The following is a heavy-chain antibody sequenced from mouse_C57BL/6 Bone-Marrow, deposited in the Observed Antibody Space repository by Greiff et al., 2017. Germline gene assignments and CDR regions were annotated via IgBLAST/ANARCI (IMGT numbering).Heavy chain of an antibody. Sequence: EVKLQESGAELVRPGASVKLSCTASGFNIKDDYMHWVKQRPEQGLEWIGWIDPENGDTEYASKFQGKATITADTSSNTAYLQLSSLTSEDTAVYDCTTGTTVAPHYYAMDYWGQGTSVTVSS. CDR3: TTGTTVAPHYYAMDY. D-gene: IGHD1-1*01. CDR2: IDPENGDT. CDR1: GFNIKDDY. J-gene: IGHJ4*01. V-gene: IGHV14-4*01.